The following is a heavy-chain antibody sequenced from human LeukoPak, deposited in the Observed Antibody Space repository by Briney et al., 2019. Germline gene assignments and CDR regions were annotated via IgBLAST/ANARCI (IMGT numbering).Heavy chain of an antibody. Sequence: PGGSLRLSCAASGFTFSDYYMSWIRQAPGKGLEWVSYISSSGSTIYYADSVKGRFTISRDNAKNSLYLQMNSLRAEDTAVYYCARAGYSYGSDHYYYYMDVWGKGTTVTVSS. CDR1: GFTFSDYY. CDR2: ISSSGSTI. V-gene: IGHV3-11*04. J-gene: IGHJ6*03. D-gene: IGHD5-18*01. CDR3: ARAGYSYGSDHYYYYMDV.